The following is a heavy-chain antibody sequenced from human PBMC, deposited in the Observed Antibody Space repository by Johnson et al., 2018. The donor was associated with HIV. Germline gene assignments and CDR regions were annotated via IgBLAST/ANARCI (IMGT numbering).Heavy chain of an antibody. D-gene: IGHD6-6*01. CDR3: AKVSSSSAHAFDI. CDR2: ISWNSGSI. J-gene: IGHJ3*02. Sequence: VQLVESGGGLVQPGRSLRLSCAASGFTFDDYAMHWVRQVPGKGLEWVSGISWNSGSIGYADSVKGRFTISRDNAKNSLYLQMNSLRAEDTAVYYCAKVSSSSAHAFDIWGQGTMVTVSS. V-gene: IGHV3-9*01. CDR1: GFTFDDYA.